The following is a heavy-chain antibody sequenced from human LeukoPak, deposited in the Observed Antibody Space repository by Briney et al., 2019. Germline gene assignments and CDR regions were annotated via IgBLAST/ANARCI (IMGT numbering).Heavy chain of an antibody. D-gene: IGHD2-2*01. V-gene: IGHV4-59*12. CDR2: IYYSGST. Sequence: SETLSLTCTVSGGSISSYYWSWIRQPPGKGLEWIGYIYYSGSTNYNASLKSRVTISVDTSKNQFSRKLSSVTAADTAVYYCARDLAAATPYHYYGMDVWGQGTTVTVSS. CDR3: ARDLAAATPYHYYGMDV. CDR1: GGSISSYY. J-gene: IGHJ6*02.